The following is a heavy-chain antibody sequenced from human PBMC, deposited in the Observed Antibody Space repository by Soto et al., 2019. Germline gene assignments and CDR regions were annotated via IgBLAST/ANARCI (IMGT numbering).Heavy chain of an antibody. J-gene: IGHJ4*02. CDR3: ARGYSYGYGHVRSENFDY. D-gene: IGHD5-18*01. CDR1: GGSISSGDYY. Sequence: QVQLQESGPGLVKPSQTLSLTCTVSGGSISSGDYYWSWIRQPPGKGLEWIGYIYYSGSTYYNPSLKSRVTISVDTSKNQFSLKRSSVTAADTAVYYCARGYSYGYGHVRSENFDYWGQGTLVTVSS. CDR2: IYYSGST. V-gene: IGHV4-30-4*01.